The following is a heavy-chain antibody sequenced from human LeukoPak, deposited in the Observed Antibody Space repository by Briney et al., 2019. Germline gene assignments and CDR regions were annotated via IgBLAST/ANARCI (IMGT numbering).Heavy chain of an antibody. V-gene: IGHV3-30*18. CDR2: ISYDGSNK. CDR1: GFTFSSYG. CDR3: AKGPYSYHYGAFDI. J-gene: IGHJ3*02. Sequence: GGSLRLSCAASGFTFSSYGMHWVRQAPGKGLEWVAVISYDGSNKYYADSVKGRFTISRDNSKNTLYLQMNSLRAEDTAVYYCAKGPYSYHYGAFDIWGQGTMVTVSS. D-gene: IGHD3-16*02.